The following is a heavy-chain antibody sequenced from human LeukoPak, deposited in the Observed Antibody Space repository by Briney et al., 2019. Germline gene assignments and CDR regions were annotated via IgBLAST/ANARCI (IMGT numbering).Heavy chain of an antibody. J-gene: IGHJ4*02. D-gene: IGHD3-22*01. Sequence: QPGGSLRLSCAASEFTFSTYWMHWVRQAPGKGLVWLSRINSDGSSTNYADSVKGRFTISRDNSKNTLYLQMNSLRAEDTAVYYCAKDSDWGMIVVVITKFDYWGQGTLVTVSS. V-gene: IGHV3-74*01. CDR2: INSDGSST. CDR3: AKDSDWGMIVVVITKFDY. CDR1: EFTFSTYW.